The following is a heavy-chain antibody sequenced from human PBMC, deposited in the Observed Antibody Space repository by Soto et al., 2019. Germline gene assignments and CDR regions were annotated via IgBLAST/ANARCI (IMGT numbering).Heavy chain of an antibody. CDR2: SSGSGGST. V-gene: IGHV3-23*01. Sequence: GGSVRLSGAASGLTLSSYAMSWVRQAPGKGLEWVSASSGSGGSTYYADSVKGRFTIASDNSNNTLYLQMNSLRAEDTAVYYCAKTPYYYYYMDVWGKGTPVTVSS. CDR1: GLTLSSYA. J-gene: IGHJ6*03. CDR3: AKTPYYYYYMDV.